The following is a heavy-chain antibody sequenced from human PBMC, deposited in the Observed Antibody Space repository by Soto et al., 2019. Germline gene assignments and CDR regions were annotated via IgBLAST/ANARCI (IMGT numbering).Heavy chain of an antibody. J-gene: IGHJ6*02. D-gene: IGHD3-22*01. V-gene: IGHV1-69*13. Sequence: SVKVSCKASGGTFSSYAISWVRQAPGQGLEWMGGIIPIFGTANYAQKFQGRVTITADESTTTAYMELSSLRSEDTAVYYCARDLKRYYDSSGYGYYYYGMDVWGQGTTVTVSS. CDR2: IIPIFGTA. CDR1: GGTFSSYA. CDR3: ARDLKRYYDSSGYGYYYYGMDV.